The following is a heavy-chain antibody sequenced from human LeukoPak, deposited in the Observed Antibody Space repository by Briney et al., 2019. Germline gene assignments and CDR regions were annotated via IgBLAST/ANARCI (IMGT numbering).Heavy chain of an antibody. CDR1: GFTFSNYG. CDR3: ARKSGSYYFPLDY. Sequence: GGSLRLSCVASGFTFSNYGTHWVRQAPGKGLEWVTFMQYDGSDIFYADSVRGRFTISRDNSKNTLYLQMNSLRAEDTAVYYCARKSGSYYFPLDYWGQGTLLTVSS. V-gene: IGHV3-30*02. J-gene: IGHJ4*02. D-gene: IGHD1-26*01. CDR2: MQYDGSDI.